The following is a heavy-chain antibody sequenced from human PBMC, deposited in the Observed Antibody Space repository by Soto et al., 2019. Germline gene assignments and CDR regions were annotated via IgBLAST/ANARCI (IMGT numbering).Heavy chain of an antibody. CDR2: ISSSSSYI. V-gene: IGHV3-21*01. CDR1: GFTFSSYS. J-gene: IGHJ5*02. D-gene: IGHD6-6*01. Sequence: GGSLRLSCAASGFTFSSYSMNWVRQAPGKGLEWVSSISSSSSYIYYADSVKGRFTISRDNAKNSLYLQMNSLRAEDTAVYYCARLLGGSSSALSWFDPWGQGTLVTVSS. CDR3: ARLLGGSSSALSWFDP.